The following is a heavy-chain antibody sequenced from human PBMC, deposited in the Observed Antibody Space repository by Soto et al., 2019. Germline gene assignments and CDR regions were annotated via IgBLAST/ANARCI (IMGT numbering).Heavy chain of an antibody. CDR3: ARAYCSRTTCPPYYYYYGLNV. CDR1: GFILGDYA. V-gene: IGHV3-30*17. Sequence: SLRLSCAGSGFILGDYALHWVRQAPGKGLEWLAVISFDGIQKYYADSVQGRFTISRDNSQNTLYLQMNSLVAGDTAVYYCARAYCSRTTCPPYYYYYGLNVWGQGTAVTVSS. D-gene: IGHD2-2*01. J-gene: IGHJ6*02. CDR2: ISFDGIQK.